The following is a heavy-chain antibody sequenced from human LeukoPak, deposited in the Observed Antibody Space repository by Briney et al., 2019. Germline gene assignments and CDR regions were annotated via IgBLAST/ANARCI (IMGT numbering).Heavy chain of an antibody. CDR1: GYSLTSYY. CDR2: ISAYNGNT. J-gene: IGHJ3*02. V-gene: IGHV1-18*04. D-gene: IGHD3-10*01. Sequence: GASVKVSCKASGYSLTSYYMHWVRQAPGQGLEWMGWISAYNGNTNYAQKLQGRVTMTTDTSTSTAYMELRSLRSDDTAVYYCARDYYGFPFDIWGQGTMVTVSS. CDR3: ARDYYGFPFDI.